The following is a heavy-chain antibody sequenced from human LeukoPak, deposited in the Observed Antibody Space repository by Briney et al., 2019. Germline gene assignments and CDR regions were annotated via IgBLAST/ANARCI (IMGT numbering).Heavy chain of an antibody. D-gene: IGHD6-19*01. Sequence: GGSLRLSCAASGFTFRSYGMHWVRQAPGKGLEWVAVISYEGSNTYYTDSVKGRFTISRDNSRNTLYLQMNSLRAEDTAVYYCAKQRSGGSGWCMDYWGQGILVTVSS. CDR1: GFTFRSYG. V-gene: IGHV3-30*18. CDR2: ISYEGSNT. J-gene: IGHJ4*02. CDR3: AKQRSGGSGWCMDY.